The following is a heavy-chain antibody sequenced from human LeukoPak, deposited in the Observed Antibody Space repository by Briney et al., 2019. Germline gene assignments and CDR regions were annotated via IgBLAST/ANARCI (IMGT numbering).Heavy chain of an antibody. CDR1: GYSFSSYW. D-gene: IGHD6-6*01. CDR3: ARPLYSSSMGVFDY. V-gene: IGHV5-51*01. J-gene: IGHJ4*02. CDR2: VYPGDSDT. Sequence: GESLKISCKGSGYSFSSYWIGWVRQMPGKGLEWMGSVYPGDSDTRYSPSFQGQVTISADKSIGTAYLQWSSLKASDTAMYYCARPLYSSSMGVFDYWGQGTLVTVSS.